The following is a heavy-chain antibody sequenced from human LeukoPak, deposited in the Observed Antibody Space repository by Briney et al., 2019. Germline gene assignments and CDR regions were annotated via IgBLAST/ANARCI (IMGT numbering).Heavy chain of an antibody. CDR2: IASDGSST. J-gene: IGHJ4*02. V-gene: IGHV3-74*01. CDR3: ARGRPHGNDY. Sequence: GGSLRLSCAASGFTFSSYWKNWVRQAPGKGLVWVSRIASDGSSTTYADSVKGRFSISRDNAKNTLYLQMNSLRVEDTAVYCCARGRPHGNDYWGQGTLVTVSS. D-gene: IGHD4-23*01. CDR1: GFTFSSYW.